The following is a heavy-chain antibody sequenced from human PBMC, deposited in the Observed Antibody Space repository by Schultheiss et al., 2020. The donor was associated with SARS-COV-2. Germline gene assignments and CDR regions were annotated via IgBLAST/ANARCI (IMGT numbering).Heavy chain of an antibody. V-gene: IGHV3-66*01. CDR2: IYSGGST. CDR1: GFTFSSYD. J-gene: IGHJ1*01. Sequence: GGSLRLSCAASGFTFSSYDMHWVRQATGKGLEWVSVIYSGGSTYYADSVKGRFTISRDNSKNTLYLQMNSLRAEDTAVYYCARSPIVVPAASPAPEGGYFQHWGQGTLVTVSS. CDR3: ARSPIVVPAASPAPEGGYFQH. D-gene: IGHD2-2*01.